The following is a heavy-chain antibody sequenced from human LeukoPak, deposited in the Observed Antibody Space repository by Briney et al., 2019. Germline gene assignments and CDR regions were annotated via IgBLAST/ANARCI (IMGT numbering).Heavy chain of an antibody. V-gene: IGHV3-21*01. CDR3: ARDSPYDFWSGYSYY. D-gene: IGHD3-3*01. J-gene: IGHJ4*02. Sequence: GGSLRLSCAASGFTFSSYSMNWVRQAPGKGLEWVSSISSSSSYIYYADSVKGRFTISRDNAKNSLYLQMNSLRAEDTAVYYCARDSPYDFWSGYSYYWGQGTLVTVSS. CDR2: ISSSSSYI. CDR1: GFTFSSYS.